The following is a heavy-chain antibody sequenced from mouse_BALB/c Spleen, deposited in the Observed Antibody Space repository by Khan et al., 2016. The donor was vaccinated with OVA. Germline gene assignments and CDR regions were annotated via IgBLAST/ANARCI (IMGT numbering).Heavy chain of an antibody. J-gene: IGHJ3*01. D-gene: IGHD2-1*01. CDR3: ARGGNSWFSY. CDR1: GFSLTNYG. V-gene: IGHV2-9*02. CDR2: IWANGNT. Sequence: QVQLKQSGPGLVAPSQSLSLTCTVSGFSLTNYGVHWFRQPPGKGLEWLGVIWANGNTDYSSALMSRLSIGKDNSKSQVFLKMNSLQTDDTAMYYCARGGNSWFSYWGQGTLVTVSA.